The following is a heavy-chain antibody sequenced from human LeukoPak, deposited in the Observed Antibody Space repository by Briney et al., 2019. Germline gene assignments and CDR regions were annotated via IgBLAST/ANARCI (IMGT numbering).Heavy chain of an antibody. J-gene: IGHJ4*02. D-gene: IGHD6-13*01. V-gene: IGHV3-66*01. CDR3: AKEAGSSSSWHIDY. CDR1: GFTVSSNY. Sequence: GGSLRLSCAASGFTVSSNYMTWVRQAPGKGLEWVSVVYGGDTTYYADSVKGRFTISRDNSKNTLYLQMNSLRAEDTAVYYCAKEAGSSSSWHIDYWGQGTLVTVSS. CDR2: VYGGDTT.